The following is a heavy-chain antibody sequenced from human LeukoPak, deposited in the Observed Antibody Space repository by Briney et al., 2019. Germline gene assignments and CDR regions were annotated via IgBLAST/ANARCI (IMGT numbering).Heavy chain of an antibody. J-gene: IGHJ6*03. CDR3: AKVGRELLPYYYYYMDV. CDR2: ISGSGGST. Sequence: GGSLRLSCAASGFTFSSYAMSWVRQAPGKGLEWVSAISGSGGSTYYADSVKGRFTISRDNSKNTLYLQMNSLRAEDTAAYYCAKVGRELLPYYYYYMDVWGKGTTVTVSS. CDR1: GFTFSSYA. D-gene: IGHD1-26*01. V-gene: IGHV3-23*01.